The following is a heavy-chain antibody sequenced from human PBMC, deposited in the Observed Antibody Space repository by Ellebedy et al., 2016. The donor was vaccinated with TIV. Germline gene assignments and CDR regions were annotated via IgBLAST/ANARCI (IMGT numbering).Heavy chain of an antibody. J-gene: IGHJ6*02. CDR3: ARNGGHLINGYYYHGMDV. Sequence: AASVKVSCKASGYTFTSYGISWVRQAPGQGLEWMGWINAYSGDTNDPQNLQGRVTLTTDTSTSTAYMELRSLRSDDTAVDYCARNGGHLINGYYYHGMDVWGQGTTVTVSS. CDR2: INAYSGDT. CDR1: GYTFTSYG. D-gene: IGHD4-23*01. V-gene: IGHV1-18*01.